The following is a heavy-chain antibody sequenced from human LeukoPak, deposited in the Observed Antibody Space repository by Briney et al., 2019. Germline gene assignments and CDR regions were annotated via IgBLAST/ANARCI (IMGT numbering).Heavy chain of an antibody. V-gene: IGHV4-30-2*01. CDR1: GGSISSGGYS. Sequence: SETLSLTCAVSGGSISSGGYSRSWIRQPPGKGLVWIGYIYHSGSTYYNPSRKSRVTISVDRSKNQFSLKLSSVTAAEAAEYDCARGKAITMVRGVIGGWFDPWGQGTLVTVSS. CDR3: ARGKAITMVRGVIGGWFDP. D-gene: IGHD3-10*01. J-gene: IGHJ5*02. CDR2: IYHSGST.